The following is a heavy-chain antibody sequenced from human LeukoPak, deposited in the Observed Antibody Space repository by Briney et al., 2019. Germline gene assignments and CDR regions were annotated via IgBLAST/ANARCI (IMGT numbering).Heavy chain of an antibody. Sequence: TSETLSLTCTVSGDPISSYGDYSNYKWTWIRQPPGKGLEWIGYVYYSGSTNYNPSLKSRVTISVDTSKNQLSLKLTSVTAADTAVYYCARGNLPGLDTAMVHMDVWGKGTTVTVSS. CDR1: GDPISSYGDYSNYK. J-gene: IGHJ6*03. CDR3: ARGNLPGLDTAMVHMDV. V-gene: IGHV4-61*01. D-gene: IGHD5-18*01. CDR2: VYYSGST.